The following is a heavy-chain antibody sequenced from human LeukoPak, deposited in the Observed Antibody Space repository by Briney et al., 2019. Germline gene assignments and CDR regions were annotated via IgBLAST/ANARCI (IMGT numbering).Heavy chain of an antibody. D-gene: IGHD6-13*01. Sequence: GGSLRLTCAASGFSISNYAMSWVRQAPGKGLEWVSSISGSVGSTYYADSVKGRFTISRDNSKNTLYLQMNSLRAEDTAVYYCAKTLPSSWYSFDYWGQGTLVTVSS. V-gene: IGHV3-23*01. CDR2: ISGSVGST. CDR3: AKTLPSSWYSFDY. J-gene: IGHJ4*02. CDR1: GFSISNYA.